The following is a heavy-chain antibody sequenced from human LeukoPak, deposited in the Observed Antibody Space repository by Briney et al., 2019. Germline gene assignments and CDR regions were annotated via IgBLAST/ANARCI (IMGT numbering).Heavy chain of an antibody. CDR3: AREGPYYYGSGSPKSFDY. CDR2: IYTSGST. J-gene: IGHJ4*02. CDR1: GGSISSYY. V-gene: IGHV4-4*07. D-gene: IGHD3-10*01. Sequence: SETLSLTCTVSGGSISSYYWSWIRQPPGKGLEWIGRIYTSGSTNYNPSLKSRVTMSVDTSKNQFSLKLSSVTAADTAVYYCAREGPYYYGSGSPKSFDYWGQGTLVTVSS.